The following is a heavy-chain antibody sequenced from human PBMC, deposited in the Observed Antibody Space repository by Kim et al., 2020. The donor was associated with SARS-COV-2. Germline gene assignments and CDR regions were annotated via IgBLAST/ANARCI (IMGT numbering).Heavy chain of an antibody. V-gene: IGHV3-23*01. CDR1: GFTFSNYA. CDR2: ITGTGGST. J-gene: IGHJ4*02. D-gene: IGHD3-10*01. Sequence: GGSLRLSCAASGFTFSNYAMSWVRQAPGKGLEWVSAITGTGGSTYYADSVKGRFTISRDNSKNTLYLQMDSLRAEDTAVYYCAKVLGSGSYRFDYWGQGTLVTVSS. CDR3: AKVLGSGSYRFDY.